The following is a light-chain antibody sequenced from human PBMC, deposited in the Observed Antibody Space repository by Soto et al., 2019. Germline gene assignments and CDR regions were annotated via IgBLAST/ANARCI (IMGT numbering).Light chain of an antibody. CDR1: QSLRSY. CDR2: DTS. Sequence: EIVLTQSPATLSLSPGERATLSCRASQSLRSYLAWYQQKPGQAPRLLFFDTSNRATGIPARFSGSGSGTDFTLTISSLEPEDFAVYYCQQRTNWAVTFGQGTKVEVK. V-gene: IGKV3-11*01. J-gene: IGKJ1*01. CDR3: QQRTNWAVT.